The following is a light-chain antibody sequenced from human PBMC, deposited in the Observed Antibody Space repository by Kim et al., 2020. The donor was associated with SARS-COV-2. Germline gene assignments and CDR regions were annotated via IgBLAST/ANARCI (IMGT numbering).Light chain of an antibody. J-gene: IGKJ1*01. Sequence: AIRITQSPSSLSAPTGDRVTITCRASQGISSYLAWYQQKPGKAPKLLIYAASTLQSGVPSRFSGSGSGTDFTLTISCLQSEDFATYYCQQYYSYPPTFGQGTKVEIK. CDR2: AAS. CDR3: QQYYSYPPT. V-gene: IGKV1-8*01. CDR1: QGISSY.